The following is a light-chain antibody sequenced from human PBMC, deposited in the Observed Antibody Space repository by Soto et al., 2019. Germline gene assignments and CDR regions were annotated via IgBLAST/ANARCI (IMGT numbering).Light chain of an antibody. V-gene: IGKV3-20*01. CDR2: GAS. CDR1: QSISSSY. Sequence: EIVLRQSPGTVSLAPGERATRSCRASQSISSSYLAWSQQKPGKAPRVLIYGASSRATGTPDRFSGSGSERDFTLTISRLEPEDFAVYYCQQYYSSPWTVGLGT. CDR3: QQYYSSPWT. J-gene: IGKJ1*01.